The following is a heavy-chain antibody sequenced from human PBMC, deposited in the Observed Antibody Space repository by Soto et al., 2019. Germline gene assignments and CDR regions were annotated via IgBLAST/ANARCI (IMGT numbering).Heavy chain of an antibody. CDR1: GFTFGNNA. CDR3: ARDGQQLAPYAMDV. Sequence: QVHLVESGGNMVQPGRSLRLSCAASGFTFGNNAMHWVRHAAGKGLEWVAQIWFDGNNKYYTDSVKGRFTISRDNPKNTVYLQMDSLRADDTAVYYCARDGQQLAPYAMDVWGQGTTVIVSS. J-gene: IGHJ6*02. D-gene: IGHD6-13*01. CDR2: IWFDGNNK. V-gene: IGHV3-33*01.